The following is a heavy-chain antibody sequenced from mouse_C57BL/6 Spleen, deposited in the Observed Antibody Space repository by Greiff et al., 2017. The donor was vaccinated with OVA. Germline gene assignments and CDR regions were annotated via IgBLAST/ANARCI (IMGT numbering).Heavy chain of an antibody. J-gene: IGHJ3*01. CDR3: ARSGPITTEAWFAY. D-gene: IGHD1-1*01. V-gene: IGHV1-64*01. CDR1: GYTFTSYW. Sequence: QVHVKQPGAELVKPGASVKLSCKASGYTFTSYWMHWVKQRPGQGLEWIGMIHPNSGSTNYNEKFKSKATLTVDKSSSTAYMQLSSLTSEDSAVYYCARSGPITTEAWFAYWGQGTLVTVSA. CDR2: IHPNSGST.